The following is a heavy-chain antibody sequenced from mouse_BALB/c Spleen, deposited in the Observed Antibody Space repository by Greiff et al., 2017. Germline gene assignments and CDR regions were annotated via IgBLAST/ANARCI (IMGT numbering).Heavy chain of an antibody. Sequence: QVQLKESGPGLVAPSQCLSISCTVSGFSLTGYGVNWVRQPPGKGLEWLGMIWGDGSTDYNSALKSRLSISKDNSKSQVVLKMNSLQTDDTARYYCARDAPFDSAMDDWGEGTSVTVSS. J-gene: IGHJ4*01. CDR2: IWGDGST. CDR3: ARDAPFDSAMDD. V-gene: IGHV2-6-7*01. CDR1: GFSLTGYG.